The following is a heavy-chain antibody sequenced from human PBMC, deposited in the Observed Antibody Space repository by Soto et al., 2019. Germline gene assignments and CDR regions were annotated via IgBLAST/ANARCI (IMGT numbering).Heavy chain of an antibody. Sequence: EVLLLESGGGLTQPGGSLRLACAASGFSFSSYAMSWVRQAPPQGLEWVSSISTRGGRTYYADSVKGRFSISRDNSANAVYLDMENLRAEDTGIYYCAKEFYYDASGQYSDLYFDSWGQGALVTVSS. V-gene: IGHV3-23*01. CDR1: GFSFSSYA. J-gene: IGHJ4*02. D-gene: IGHD3-22*01. CDR3: AKEFYYDASGQYSDLYFDS. CDR2: ISTRGGRT.